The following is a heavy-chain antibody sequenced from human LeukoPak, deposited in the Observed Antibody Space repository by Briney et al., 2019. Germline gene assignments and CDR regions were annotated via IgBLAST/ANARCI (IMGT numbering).Heavy chain of an antibody. J-gene: IGHJ4*02. CDR1: GHTFLSYG. Sequence: SLKVSCKASGHTFLSYGINWVRQAPGEGLESMGRVIPIFGTTSYAQKFQGRVVINADKSTSTAYMELSDLRSDDTAVFYCATTTPGDGWLQSDYWGQGTLVTVSS. D-gene: IGHD5-24*01. V-gene: IGHV1-69*06. CDR3: ATTTPGDGWLQSDY. CDR2: VIPIFGTT.